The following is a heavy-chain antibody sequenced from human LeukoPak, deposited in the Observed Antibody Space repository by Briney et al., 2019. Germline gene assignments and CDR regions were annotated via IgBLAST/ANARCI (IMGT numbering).Heavy chain of an antibody. V-gene: IGHV4-34*01. CDR1: GGSFSGYY. CDR2: INHSGST. D-gene: IGHD6-6*01. CDR3: ARDSYSSSSGAFDY. J-gene: IGHJ4*02. Sequence: SETLSLTCGVYGGSFSGYYWSWIRQPPGKGLEWIGEINHSGSTNYNPSLKSRVTISVDTSKNQFSLKLSSVTAADTAVYYCARDSYSSSSGAFDYWGQGTLVTVSS.